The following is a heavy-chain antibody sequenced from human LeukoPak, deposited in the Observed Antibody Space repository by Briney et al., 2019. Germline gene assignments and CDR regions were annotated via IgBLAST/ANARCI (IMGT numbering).Heavy chain of an antibody. V-gene: IGHV4-39*07. CDR1: GGSISSSSYY. CDR2: INHSGST. D-gene: IGHD4-23*01. Sequence: ASETLSLTCTVSGGSISSSSYYWGWIRQPPGKGLEWIGEINHSGSTNYNPSLKSRVTISVDTSKNQFSLKLSSVTAADTAVYYCARPNDYGGNLYYFDYWGQGTLVTVSS. J-gene: IGHJ4*02. CDR3: ARPNDYGGNLYYFDY.